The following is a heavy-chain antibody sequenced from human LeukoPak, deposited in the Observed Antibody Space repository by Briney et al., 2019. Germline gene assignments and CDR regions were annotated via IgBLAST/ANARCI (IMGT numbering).Heavy chain of an antibody. Sequence: PGGSLRLSCAASGFTFSSYWMHWVRQAPGKGLVWVSHFNSGGSSTSYADSVKGRFTISRDNAKNTLYLQMNSLRVEDTAVYYCARGRYYFDYWGQGTLVTVSS. CDR3: ARGRYYFDY. J-gene: IGHJ4*02. CDR1: GFTFSSYW. CDR2: FNSGGSST. V-gene: IGHV3-74*01. D-gene: IGHD4-17*01.